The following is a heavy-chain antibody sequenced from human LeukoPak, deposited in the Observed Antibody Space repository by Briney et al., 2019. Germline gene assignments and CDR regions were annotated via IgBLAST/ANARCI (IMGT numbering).Heavy chain of an antibody. V-gene: IGHV3-30-3*01. CDR1: GFTFSSYA. D-gene: IGHD1-7*01. J-gene: IGHJ4*02. Sequence: PGGSLRLSCAASGFTFSSYAMHWVRQAPGKGLEWVAVISYDGSNKYYADSVKGRFTISRDNSKNTLYLQMNSLRAEDTAVYYCAREDWNYSLDYWGQGTLVTVSS. CDR2: ISYDGSNK. CDR3: AREDWNYSLDY.